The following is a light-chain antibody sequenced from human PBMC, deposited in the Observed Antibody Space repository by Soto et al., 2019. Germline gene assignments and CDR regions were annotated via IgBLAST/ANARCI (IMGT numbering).Light chain of an antibody. V-gene: IGLV1-44*01. CDR1: NSNIGSNT. J-gene: IGLJ2*01. CDR3: TAWDDSLNGLV. CDR2: SNN. Sequence: QSVLTQPPSASGTPGQRVTISCSGSNSNIGSNTVNWYQQLPGTAPKVLIYSNNQRPSGVPDRFSGSKSGTSASLAISGLQSEDEADYYCTAWDDSLNGLVFGGGTKLTFL.